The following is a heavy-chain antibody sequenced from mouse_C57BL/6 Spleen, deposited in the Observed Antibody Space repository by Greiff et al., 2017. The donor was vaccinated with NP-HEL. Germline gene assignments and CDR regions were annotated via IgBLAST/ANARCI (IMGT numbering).Heavy chain of an antibody. D-gene: IGHD2-3*01. CDR2: IYPGDGDT. J-gene: IGHJ2*01. V-gene: IGHV1-80*01. CDR3: AREGDDGYYFDY. CDR1: GYAFSSYW. Sequence: VQLQQSGAELVKPGASVKISCKASGYAFSSYWMNWVKQRPGKGLEWIGQIYPGDGDTNYNGKFKGKATLTADKSSSTAYMQLSSLTSEDSAVYFCAREGDDGYYFDYWGQGTTLTVSS.